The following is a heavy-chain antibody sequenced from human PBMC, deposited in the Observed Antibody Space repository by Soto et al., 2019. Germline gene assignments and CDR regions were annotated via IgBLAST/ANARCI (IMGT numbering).Heavy chain of an antibody. V-gene: IGHV1-58*01. J-gene: IGHJ4*02. CDR2: IVVGSGNT. CDR3: AAFWSGSYYFDY. Sequence: SVKVSCKASGFTFTSSAVQWVRQARGQRLEWIGWIVVGSGNTNYAQKFQERVTITRDMSTSTAYMELSSLRSEDTAVYYCAAFWSGSYYFDYWGQGTLVTVSS. CDR1: GFTFTSSA. D-gene: IGHD3-3*01.